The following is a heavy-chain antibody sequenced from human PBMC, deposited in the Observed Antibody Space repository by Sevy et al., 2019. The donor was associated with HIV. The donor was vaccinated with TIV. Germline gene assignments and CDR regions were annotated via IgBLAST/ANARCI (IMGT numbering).Heavy chain of an antibody. Sequence: GGSLRLSCAASGFTFSNYWMHWVRQVPGKGPTWVSNIRGDGTTTVYADSVKGRFTISRDNAKNTLYLQMNNLRAEDTATYYCARYGYASNFDYWGQGTLVTVSS. J-gene: IGHJ4*02. CDR1: GFTFSNYW. CDR2: IRGDGTTT. D-gene: IGHD5-18*01. CDR3: ARYGYASNFDY. V-gene: IGHV3-74*01.